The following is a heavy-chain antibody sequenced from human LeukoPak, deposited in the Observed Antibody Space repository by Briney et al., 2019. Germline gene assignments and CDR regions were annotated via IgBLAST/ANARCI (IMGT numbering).Heavy chain of an antibody. CDR3: ARDPSWIRGLMDY. J-gene: IGHJ4*02. D-gene: IGHD5-18*01. V-gene: IGHV3-74*01. CDR2: INSDGSST. Sequence: GGSLRLPCAASGFTFSSYWMHWVRQAPGKGLVWVSRINSDGSSTSYADSVKGRFTISRDNAKNTLYLQMNSLRAEDTAVYYCARDPSWIRGLMDYWGQGTLVTVSS. CDR1: GFTFSSYW.